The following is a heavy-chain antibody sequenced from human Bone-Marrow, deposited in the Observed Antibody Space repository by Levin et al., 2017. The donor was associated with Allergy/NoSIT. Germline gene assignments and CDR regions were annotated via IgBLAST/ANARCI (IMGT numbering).Heavy chain of an antibody. J-gene: IGHJ4*02. D-gene: IGHD6-19*01. CDR1: GFTISNYD. CDR2: IGIADDT. Sequence: GGSLRLSCVGSGFTISNYDMHWVRQGIGKGLEWVSVIGIADDTYYEGSVKGRFTISRDDGKNSLYLRLNSLRAGDTAVYFCARAVAGTYFDYWGQGTLVTVSS. CDR3: ARAVAGTYFDY. V-gene: IGHV3-13*01.